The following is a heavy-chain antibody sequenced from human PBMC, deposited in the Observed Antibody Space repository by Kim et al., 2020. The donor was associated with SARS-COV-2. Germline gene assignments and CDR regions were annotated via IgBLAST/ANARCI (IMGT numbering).Heavy chain of an antibody. CDR1: GFTFSSYS. Sequence: GSLRLSCAASGFTFSSYSMNWVRQAPGKGLEWVSSISSSSSYIYYADSVKGRFTISRDNAKNSLYLQLNSLRAEDTAVYYCARDSIYYDSSGSPDAFDIWCQGTMVTVSS. J-gene: IGHJ3*02. D-gene: IGHD3-22*01. CDR2: ISSSSSYI. CDR3: ARDSIYYDSSGSPDAFDI. V-gene: IGHV3-21*01.